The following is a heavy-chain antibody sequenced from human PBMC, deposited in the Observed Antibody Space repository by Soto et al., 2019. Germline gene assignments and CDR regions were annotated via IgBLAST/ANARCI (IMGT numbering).Heavy chain of an antibody. CDR1: GGSISSGDYY. CDR3: SRIVLRFGEKDLIYYYYGMDV. J-gene: IGHJ6*02. D-gene: IGHD3-10*01. Sequence: SETLSLTCTVSGGSISSGDYYWSWIRQPPGKGLEWIGYIYYSGSTYYNPSLKSRVTISVDTSKNQFSLKLSSVTAADTAVYYCSRIVLRFGEKDLIYYYYGMDVWGQGTTVTVSS. CDR2: IYYSGST. V-gene: IGHV4-30-4*01.